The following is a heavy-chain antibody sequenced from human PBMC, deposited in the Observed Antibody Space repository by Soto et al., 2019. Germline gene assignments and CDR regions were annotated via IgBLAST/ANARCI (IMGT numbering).Heavy chain of an antibody. CDR3: ASRRLQEHAYDI. CDR2: LYDVDGT. V-gene: IGHV3-53*01. CDR1: GLTVSGKKY. J-gene: IGHJ3*02. Sequence: DVQLVESGGGLIQPGGSLRLSCAAFGLTVSGKKYLAWVRQAPGKGLEWLSGLYDVDGTYYADSVKGRFTVSRDSSKSVVYLQLNSMRTDGTAVYFCASRRLQEHAYDIWGLGTTVTGSS. D-gene: IGHD2-21*02.